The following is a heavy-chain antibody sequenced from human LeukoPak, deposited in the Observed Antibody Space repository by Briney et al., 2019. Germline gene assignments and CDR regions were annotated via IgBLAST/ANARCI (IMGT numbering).Heavy chain of an antibody. D-gene: IGHD3-22*01. CDR3: ARVSLFYDSSGFGQYYYYYMDV. CDR2: IIPIFGIA. CDR1: GYTFTSYG. J-gene: IGHJ6*03. V-gene: IGHV1-69*10. Sequence: SVKVSCKASGYTFTSYGISWVRQAPGQGLEWMGGIIPIFGIANYAQKFQGRVTITADKSTSTAYMELSSLRSEDTAVYYCARVSLFYDSSGFGQYYYYYMDVWGKGTTVTVSS.